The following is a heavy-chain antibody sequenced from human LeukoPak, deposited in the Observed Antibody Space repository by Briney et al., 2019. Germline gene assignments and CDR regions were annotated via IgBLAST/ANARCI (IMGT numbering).Heavy chain of an antibody. J-gene: IGHJ4*02. CDR2: IIPIFGIA. D-gene: IGHD5-24*01. CDR3: AREVRDGYNPYFDY. Sequence: SVKVSCKASGGTFSSYAISWVRQAPGQGLEWMGRIIPIFGIANYAQKFQGRVTITADKSTNTAYMELSSLRSEDTAVYYCAREVRDGYNPYFDYWGQGTLVTVSS. CDR1: GGTFSSYA. V-gene: IGHV1-69*04.